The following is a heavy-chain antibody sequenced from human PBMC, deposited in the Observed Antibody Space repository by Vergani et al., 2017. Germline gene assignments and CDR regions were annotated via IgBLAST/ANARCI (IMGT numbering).Heavy chain of an antibody. CDR1: GGSISSSNW. J-gene: IGHJ6*03. CDR2: IYHSGST. V-gene: IGHV4-4*02. D-gene: IGHD2-8*01. CDR3: ARVNVLMVYARRGGRNMDV. Sequence: QVQLQESGPGLVKPSGTLYLTCAVSGGSISSSNWWSWVRQPPGKGLEWIGEIYHSGSTNYNPSLKSRVTISVDKSKNQFSLKLSSVTAADTAVYYCARVNVLMVYARRGGRNMDVWGKGTTVTVSS.